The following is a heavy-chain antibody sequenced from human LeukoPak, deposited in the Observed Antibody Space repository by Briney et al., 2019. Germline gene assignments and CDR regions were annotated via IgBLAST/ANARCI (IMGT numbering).Heavy chain of an antibody. Sequence: SETLSLTCAVYGGSFSGYYWSWLRQPPGKGLEWIGEINHSGSTNYNPSLKSRVTISVDTSKNQFSLKLSSVTAADTAVYYCARDAVDIVAPDAFDIWGQGTMVTVSS. J-gene: IGHJ3*02. D-gene: IGHD5-12*01. V-gene: IGHV4-34*01. CDR1: GGSFSGYY. CDR2: INHSGST. CDR3: ARDAVDIVAPDAFDI.